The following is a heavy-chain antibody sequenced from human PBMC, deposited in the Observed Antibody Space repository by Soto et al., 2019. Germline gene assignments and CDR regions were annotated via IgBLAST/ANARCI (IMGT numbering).Heavy chain of an antibody. V-gene: IGHV1-46*01. CDR3: AREALTGYRDFDY. CDR1: GYIFSNYF. CDR2: VNPDGGRP. J-gene: IGHJ4*02. Sequence: ASVKVSCKASGYIFSNYFMHWVRQAPGQGLEWVGMVNPDGGRPSYPQKFLGRVTMTRDTSTNTLYLELYSLRSEDTAVYYCAREALTGYRDFDYWGQGTLVTVSS. D-gene: IGHD3-9*01.